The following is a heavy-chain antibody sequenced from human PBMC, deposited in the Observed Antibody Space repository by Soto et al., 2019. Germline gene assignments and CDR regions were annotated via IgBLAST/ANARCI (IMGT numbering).Heavy chain of an antibody. Sequence: LSLTCTVSGGSISYYYWGWIRQPPGKGLEWIGSIYYSGNTHYNPSLKSRVTISVDTSMNQFSLNLDSVTAVDSAVYYCVRGGYVHAFDYWGQGALVTVSS. CDR1: GGSISYYY. J-gene: IGHJ4*02. D-gene: IGHD5-12*01. CDR2: IYYSGNT. CDR3: VRGGYVHAFDY. V-gene: IGHV4-59*01.